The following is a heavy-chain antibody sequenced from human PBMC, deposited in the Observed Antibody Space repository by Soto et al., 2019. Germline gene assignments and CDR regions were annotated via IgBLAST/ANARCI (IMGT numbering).Heavy chain of an antibody. J-gene: IGHJ4*02. CDR1: GFSFSSFW. Sequence: EVQLVESGGGLVQPGGSQRLSCAASGFSFSSFWMSWVRQAPGKGLEWVAAIKEDGSEKNYVDSVRGRFTISRDNAKNSLYLQMNGLRADDTAVYYCARDVIWGQGSRVTVSS. CDR3: ARDVI. V-gene: IGHV3-7*05. CDR2: IKEDGSEK.